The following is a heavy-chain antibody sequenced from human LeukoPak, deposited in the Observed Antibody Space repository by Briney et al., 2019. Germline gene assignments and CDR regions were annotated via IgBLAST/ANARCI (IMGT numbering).Heavy chain of an antibody. V-gene: IGHV1-45*02. Sequence: SVKVSCKASGYTFTYRYLHWVRQAPGQALEWMGWITPFNGNTNYAQKFQDRVTITRDRSMSTAYMELSSLRSEDTAMYYCASGRHQLVPFDIWGQGTMVTVSS. D-gene: IGHD6-13*01. J-gene: IGHJ3*02. CDR3: ASGRHQLVPFDI. CDR1: GYTFTYRY. CDR2: ITPFNGNT.